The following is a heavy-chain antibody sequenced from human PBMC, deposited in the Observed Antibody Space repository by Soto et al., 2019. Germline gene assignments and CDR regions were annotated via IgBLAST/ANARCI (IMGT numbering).Heavy chain of an antibody. D-gene: IGHD3-22*01. J-gene: IGHJ3*02. CDR1: GYSFTSYW. CDR2: IYPGDSDT. Sequence: GGSLRLSCKGSGYSFTSYWIGWVRQLPGKGLEWMGIIYPGDSDTRYSPSFQGQVTISADKSISTAYLQWSSLKASDTAMYYCARPGYYDSSGYAFDIWGQGTMVTVSS. CDR3: ARPGYYDSSGYAFDI. V-gene: IGHV5-51*01.